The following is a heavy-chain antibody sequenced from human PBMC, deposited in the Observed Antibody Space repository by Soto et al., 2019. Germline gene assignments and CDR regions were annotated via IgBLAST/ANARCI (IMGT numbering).Heavy chain of an antibody. D-gene: IGHD6-19*01. CDR1: GFTFSSYG. Sequence: QVQLVESGGGVVQPGRSLRLSCAASGFTFSSYGMHWVRQAPGKGLEWVALIWYDGSNKYYADSVKGRFTISRDNSKNTLYVQMNSLRAEDTAVYYCARDGLGEVAGMDYYYGIDVWGQGTTVTVSS. V-gene: IGHV3-33*01. CDR2: IWYDGSNK. CDR3: ARDGLGEVAGMDYYYGIDV. J-gene: IGHJ6*02.